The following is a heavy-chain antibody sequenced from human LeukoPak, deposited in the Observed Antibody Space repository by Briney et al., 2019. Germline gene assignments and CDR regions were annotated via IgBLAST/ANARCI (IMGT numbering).Heavy chain of an antibody. CDR2: TSYDGSHT. J-gene: IGHJ4*02. V-gene: IGHV3-30*18. Sequence: GRSLRLSCAASGFTFSTFGMSWVRQAPGKGLEWVSVTSYDGSHTYYADSVKGRFIISRDNSKTTLYLQMNSLRAEDTAVYYCAKDFPYSSGWYGGNYWGQGTLVTVSS. D-gene: IGHD6-19*01. CDR3: AKDFPYSSGWYGGNY. CDR1: GFTFSTFG.